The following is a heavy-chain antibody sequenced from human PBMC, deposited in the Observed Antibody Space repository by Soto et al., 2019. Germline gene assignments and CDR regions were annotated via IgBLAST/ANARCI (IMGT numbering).Heavy chain of an antibody. Sequence: ASVKVSCKASGYTFTGYYMHWVRQAPGQGLEWRGWINPNSGGTNYAQKFQGWVAMTRDTSISTAYMELSRLTSDDTAVYYCAVSRGYYDSSGYFSPFDYWGQGTLVTVSS. V-gene: IGHV1-2*04. CDR2: INPNSGGT. CDR1: GYTFTGYY. J-gene: IGHJ4*02. CDR3: AVSRGYYDSSGYFSPFDY. D-gene: IGHD3-22*01.